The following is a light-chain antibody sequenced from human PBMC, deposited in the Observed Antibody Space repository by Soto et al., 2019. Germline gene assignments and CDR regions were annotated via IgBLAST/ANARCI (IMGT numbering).Light chain of an antibody. Sequence: DIVMTQSPATLSVSAGETATLSCRSSEDVSIALAWCQQQPGQSPRLLIYDVSTRATGIPARFSGSGSGTEFTLTISDLQSGDFAVYYCQQYNNWPPITFGQGTRLEIK. CDR2: DVS. J-gene: IGKJ5*01. V-gene: IGKV3-15*01. CDR3: QQYNNWPPIT. CDR1: EDVSIA.